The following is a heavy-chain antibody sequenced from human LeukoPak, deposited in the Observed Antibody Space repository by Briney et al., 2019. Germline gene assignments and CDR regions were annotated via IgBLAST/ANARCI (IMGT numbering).Heavy chain of an antibody. Sequence: PSETLSLTCTVSGGSISSSSYYWGWVRQAPGKGLEWVANIRPHGSVKYYVDSVKGRFTISRDNAKNSLYLQMNSLRAYDTAVYYCAKDGRGPCANADCHVSYHFDYWGQGVLVTVSS. CDR1: GGSISSSSYY. V-gene: IGHV3-7*01. J-gene: IGHJ4*02. CDR2: IRPHGSVK. D-gene: IGHD2-8*01. CDR3: AKDGRGPCANADCHVSYHFDY.